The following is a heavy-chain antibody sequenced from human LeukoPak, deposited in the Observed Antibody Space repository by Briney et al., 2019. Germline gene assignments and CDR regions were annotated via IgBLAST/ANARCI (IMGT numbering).Heavy chain of an antibody. D-gene: IGHD3-10*01. CDR3: ARDNTPMVRGVMSSY. Sequence: ASVKVSCKASGYTFTSYGISWVRQAPGQGLEWMGWISAYNGNTNYAQKLQGRVTMTTDTSTSTAYMELRSLRSDDTAVYYCARDNTPMVRGVMSSYWGQGTLVTVSS. J-gene: IGHJ4*02. CDR1: GYTFTSYG. CDR2: ISAYNGNT. V-gene: IGHV1-18*04.